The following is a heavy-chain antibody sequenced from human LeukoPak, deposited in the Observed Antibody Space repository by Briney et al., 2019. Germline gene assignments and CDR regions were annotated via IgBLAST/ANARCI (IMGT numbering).Heavy chain of an antibody. D-gene: IGHD3-16*02. J-gene: IGHJ6*03. Sequence: ASVKVSCKVSGYTLTELSMHWVRQAPGKGLEWMGGFDPEDGETIYAQKFQGRVTMTEDTSTDTAYMELSSLRSEDTAVYYCATGPDRRRGYYYYYYMDVWGKGTTVTVSS. CDR1: GYTLTELS. CDR2: FDPEDGET. CDR3: ATGPDRRRGYYYYYYMDV. V-gene: IGHV1-24*01.